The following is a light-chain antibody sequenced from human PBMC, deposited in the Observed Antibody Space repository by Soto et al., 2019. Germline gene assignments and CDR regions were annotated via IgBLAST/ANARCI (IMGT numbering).Light chain of an antibody. CDR1: QSVSSK. V-gene: IGKV3-15*01. CDR3: QQYNSWPLV. J-gene: IGKJ4*01. CDR2: GAS. Sequence: EIVMTQSPATLSVSPGERATLSCRASQSVSSKLAWYQQKPGQSPRLLIYGASTRATGIPARFSGSGSGTEFTLTISSLQSEDLAVYYCQQYNSWPLVFGGGTKVEIK.